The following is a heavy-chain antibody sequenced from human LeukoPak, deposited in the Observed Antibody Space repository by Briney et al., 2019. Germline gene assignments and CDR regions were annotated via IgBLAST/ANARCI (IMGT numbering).Heavy chain of an antibody. J-gene: IGHJ4*02. CDR3: AKDVRSSGWYVY. D-gene: IGHD6-19*01. V-gene: IGHV3-23*01. CDR2: IIGSDYKI. Sequence: GGSVTLPCAASGFTHYSYPALWPPHATGKALVCVSAIIGSDYKIYSADSEKGRLTISRDNSKNTLSPQMNSLRAEDTAVYYCAKDVRSSGWYVYWGQGTQVTVSS. CDR1: GFTHYSYP.